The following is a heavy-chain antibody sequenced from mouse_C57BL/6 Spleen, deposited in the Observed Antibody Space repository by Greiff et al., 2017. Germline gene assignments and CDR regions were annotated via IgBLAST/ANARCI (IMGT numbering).Heavy chain of an antibody. CDR2: INPSSGYT. CDR3: ASGKGYYFDY. D-gene: IGHD4-1*01. Sequence: QVQLQQSGAELAKPGASVKLSCKASGYTFTSYWMHWVKQRPGQGLEWIGYINPSSGYTKYNQKFKDKATLTVDKSSSTAYMQLSSLTYEDSAVYYCASGKGYYFDYWGQGTTLTVSS. CDR1: GYTFTSYW. J-gene: IGHJ2*01. V-gene: IGHV1-7*01.